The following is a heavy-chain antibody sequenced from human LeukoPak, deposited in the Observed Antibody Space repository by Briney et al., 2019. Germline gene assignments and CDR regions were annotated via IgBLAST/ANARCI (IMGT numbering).Heavy chain of an antibody. D-gene: IGHD4-17*01. CDR3: ARLPSPSTIWSDQRRDYHTPAGVG. J-gene: IGHJ4*02. CDR2: MNPNSGNT. V-gene: IGHV1-8*02. CDR1: GYTFTGYY. Sequence: ASVKVSCKASGYTFTGYYMHWVRQAPGQGLEWMGWMNPNSGNTGYAQKFQGRVTMTRNTSISTAYMELSSLRSEDTAVYYCARLPSPSTIWSDQRRDYHTPAGVGWGQGTLVTVSS.